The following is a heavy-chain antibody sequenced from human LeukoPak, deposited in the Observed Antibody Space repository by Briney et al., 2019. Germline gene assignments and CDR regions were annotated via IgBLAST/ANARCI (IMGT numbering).Heavy chain of an antibody. J-gene: IGHJ5*02. V-gene: IGHV3-23*01. Sequence: GGSLRLSCAASGFTFSSYAMSWVRQAPGKGLEWVSAISGSGGSTYYADSVKGRFTISRDNAKNSLYLHMNSLRVEDTAVYYCARASVFTVTTGDWFDPWGQGTLVTVSS. D-gene: IGHD4-11*01. CDR1: GFTFSSYA. CDR3: ARASVFTVTTGDWFDP. CDR2: ISGSGGST.